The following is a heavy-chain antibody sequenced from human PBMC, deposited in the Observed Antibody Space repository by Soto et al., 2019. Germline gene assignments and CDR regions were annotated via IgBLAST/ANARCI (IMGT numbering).Heavy chain of an antibody. J-gene: IGHJ6*02. D-gene: IGHD2-2*01. CDR1: GGTFSKYS. CDR3: ASTSYCNGSSCYSRHYYGMDV. Sequence: QVRLVQSGAEVKKPGSSVKVSCKVSGGTFSKYSLSWVRQTPGRGLEWMGGITPFVDTSNYAQRFLGRVTITADKSTNTAFLEVSGLKSEDTALYFCASTSYCNGSSCYSRHYYGMDVWGQGTTVTVSS. V-gene: IGHV1-69*06. CDR2: ITPFVDTS.